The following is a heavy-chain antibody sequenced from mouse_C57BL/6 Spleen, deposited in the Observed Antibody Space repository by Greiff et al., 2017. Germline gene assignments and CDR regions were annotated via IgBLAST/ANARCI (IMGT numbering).Heavy chain of an antibody. Sequence: EVQRVESEGGLVQPGSSMKLSCTASGFTFSDYYMAWVRQVPEKGLEWVANINYDGSSTYYLDSLKSRFIISRDNAKNILYLQMSSLKSEDTATYYCARAEVTTEYYFDYWGQGTTLTVSS. CDR1: GFTFSDYY. V-gene: IGHV5-16*01. CDR2: INYDGSST. CDR3: ARAEVTTEYYFDY. J-gene: IGHJ2*01. D-gene: IGHD2-2*01.